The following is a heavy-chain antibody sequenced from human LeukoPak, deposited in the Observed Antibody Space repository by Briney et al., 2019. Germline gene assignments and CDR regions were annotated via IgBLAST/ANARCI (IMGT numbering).Heavy chain of an antibody. J-gene: IGHJ5*02. V-gene: IGHV1-2*02. CDR1: GYTFTGYY. D-gene: IGHD2-21*02. Sequence: ASVKVSCKASGYTFTGYYMHWVRQAPGQGLEWMGWINPNSGGTNYAQKFQGRVTMTRDTSISTAYMELNRLRSDDTAVYYCAREGTLAYCGGDCYYNWFDPWGQGTLVTVSS. CDR3: AREGTLAYCGGDCYYNWFDP. CDR2: INPNSGGT.